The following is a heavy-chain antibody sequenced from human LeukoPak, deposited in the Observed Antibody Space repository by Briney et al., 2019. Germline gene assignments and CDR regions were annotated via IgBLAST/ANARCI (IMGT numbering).Heavy chain of an antibody. D-gene: IGHD3-22*01. J-gene: IGHJ4*02. CDR1: GFTFSTYG. CDR2: ISFHGSNK. CDR3: AKDPGGSGYYPYYFDY. V-gene: IGHV3-30*18. Sequence: GKSLRLSCTASGFTFSTYGMHWVRQAPGKGLEWVAVISFHGSNKNYADSVKGRFTISRDSSKNTLYLQTNSLRAEDTAVYYCAKDPGGSGYYPYYFDYWGQGTLVTVSS.